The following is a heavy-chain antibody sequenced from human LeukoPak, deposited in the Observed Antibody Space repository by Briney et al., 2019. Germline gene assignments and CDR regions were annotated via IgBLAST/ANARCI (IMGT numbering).Heavy chain of an antibody. V-gene: IGHV3-30*04. D-gene: IGHD2-2*03. Sequence: GGSLRLSCVASGFTFSNHAMHWVRQGPGKGLEWVAVISDDGTSKFYADSVKGRFTIFRDNSKNTLFLQINSLRPEDTAMYYCARVDDLDAFDIWGQGTLVTVSS. J-gene: IGHJ3*02. CDR1: GFTFSNHA. CDR2: ISDDGTSK. CDR3: ARVDDLDAFDI.